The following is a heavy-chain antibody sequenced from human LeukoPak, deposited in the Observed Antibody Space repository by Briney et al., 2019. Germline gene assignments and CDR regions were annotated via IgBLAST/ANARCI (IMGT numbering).Heavy chain of an antibody. CDR3: ARGDRAVAGAWGWFDP. V-gene: IGHV4-4*07. J-gene: IGHJ5*02. D-gene: IGHD6-19*01. CDR2: IHASGST. CDR1: NGSISSYY. Sequence: SETLSLTCTVSNGSISSYYWSWIRQPAGKGLEWIGRIHASGSTNYNPSLKSRVTMSVDTPKNQFSLKLSSVTAADTAIYLCARGDRAVAGAWGWFDPWGQGTLVTVSS.